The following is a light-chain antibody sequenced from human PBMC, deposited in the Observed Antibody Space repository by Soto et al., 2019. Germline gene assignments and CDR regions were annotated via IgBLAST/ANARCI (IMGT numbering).Light chain of an antibody. CDR1: QSVSSSY. CDR3: QQYGSSPWT. Sequence: EIVLTQSPCTLSLSPGERATLSCRARQSVSSSYLAWYQQKPGQAPRPLIYGASSRAIGIPDRFSGSGSGTDFTLTISRLEPEDFAVYYCQQYGSSPWTFGQGTKVDIK. J-gene: IGKJ1*01. CDR2: GAS. V-gene: IGKV3-20*01.